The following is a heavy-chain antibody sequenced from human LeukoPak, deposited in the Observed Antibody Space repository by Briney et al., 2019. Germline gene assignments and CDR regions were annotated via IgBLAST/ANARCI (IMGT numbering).Heavy chain of an antibody. V-gene: IGHV3-30*01. CDR2: ISSGGSYE. J-gene: IGHJ4*02. Sequence: GGSLRLSCAASGFTFSSYAMHWVRQAPGKGLEWVSIISSGGSYEYYADSVKGRFTISRDNSKNTLYPQLNSLRAEDTAVYYCARDSTYYYASGSSGPHYFDNWGQGTLVTVSS. CDR3: ARDSTYYYASGSSGPHYFDN. CDR1: GFTFSSYA. D-gene: IGHD3-10*01.